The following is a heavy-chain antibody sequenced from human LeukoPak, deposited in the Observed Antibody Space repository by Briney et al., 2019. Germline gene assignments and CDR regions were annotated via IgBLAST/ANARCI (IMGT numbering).Heavy chain of an antibody. J-gene: IGHJ6*03. CDR1: GGSISTSNYY. Sequence: SETLSLTCTVSGGSISTSNYYWGWIRQPPGKGLEWIGEIYHSGSTNYNPSLKSRVTISVDKSKNQFSLKLSSVTAADTAVYYCARWTGSGWPYYYYYMDVWGKGTTVTASS. V-gene: IGHV4-39*07. CDR3: ARWTGSGWPYYYYYMDV. D-gene: IGHD6-19*01. CDR2: IYHSGST.